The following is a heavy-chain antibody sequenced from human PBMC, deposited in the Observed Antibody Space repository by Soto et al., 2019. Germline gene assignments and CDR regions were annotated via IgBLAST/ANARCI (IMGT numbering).Heavy chain of an antibody. D-gene: IGHD3-10*01. CDR1: GFTFSSYA. CDR3: AKRPGPGSYYKSAFDI. CDR2: ISGSGGST. V-gene: IGHV3-23*01. J-gene: IGHJ3*02. Sequence: EVQLLESGGGLVQPGGSLRLSCAASGFTFSSYAMSWVRQAPGKGLEWVSAISGSGGSTYYADSVKGRFTISRDNSKNTLYLQMNSLRAEDTAVYYGAKRPGPGSYYKSAFDIWGQGTMVTVSS.